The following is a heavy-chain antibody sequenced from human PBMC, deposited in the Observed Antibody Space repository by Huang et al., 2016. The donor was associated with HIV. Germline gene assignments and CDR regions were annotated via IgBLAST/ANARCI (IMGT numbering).Heavy chain of an antibody. CDR3: VRDPRIQSWLNYFDY. J-gene: IGHJ4*02. D-gene: IGHD3-22*01. CDR2: INSDGSSA. Sequence: EVQLVESGGGLVQPGGSLRLSCAASGFTFSSSWMHVVRPAPGKGLVLVARINSDGSSAGYVDSVKGRFTISRDNAKNTLYLQMNSLRAEDTAVYYCVRDPRIQSWLNYFDYWGQGTLVSVSS. CDR1: GFTFSSSW. V-gene: IGHV3-74*01.